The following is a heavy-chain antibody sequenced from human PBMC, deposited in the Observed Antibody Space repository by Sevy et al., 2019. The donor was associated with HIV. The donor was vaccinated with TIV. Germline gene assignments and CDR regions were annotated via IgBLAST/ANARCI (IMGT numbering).Heavy chain of an antibody. D-gene: IGHD2-21*02. CDR3: ARLWAAYCGGDCYSGTAPEY. J-gene: IGHJ4*02. Sequence: GESLKISCKGSGYSFTSYWIGWVRQMPGKGLEWMGIIYPGDSDTRYSPSFQGQVTISADKSISTAYLQWSSLKASDTAMYYCARLWAAYCGGDCYSGTAPEYWGQGTLVTVSS. CDR2: IYPGDSDT. CDR1: GYSFTSYW. V-gene: IGHV5-51*01.